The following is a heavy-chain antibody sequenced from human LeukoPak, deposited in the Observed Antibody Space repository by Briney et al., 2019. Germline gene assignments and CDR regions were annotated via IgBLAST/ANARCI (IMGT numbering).Heavy chain of an antibody. CDR2: IYYSGST. CDR1: GGSISSYY. V-gene: IGHV4-59*08. J-gene: IGHJ4*02. Sequence: SETLSLTCTVSGGSISSYYWSWIRQPPGKGLEWIGYIYYSGSTNYNPSLKSRVTISVDTSKNQFSLKLSSVTAADTAVYYCARGEWIQLKDYWGQGTLVTVSS. CDR3: ARGEWIQLKDY. D-gene: IGHD5-18*01.